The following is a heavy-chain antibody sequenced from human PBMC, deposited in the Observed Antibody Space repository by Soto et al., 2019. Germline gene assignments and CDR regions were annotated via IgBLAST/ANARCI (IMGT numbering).Heavy chain of an antibody. Sequence: EVQLLESGGGLVQPGGSLRLSCAASGFTFSSYAMSWIRQAPGKGLEWVSAISGSGGGTYYVDSVKGRFTISRDNSKHTLYLQMNSLRAEDSALYYCAKDHESDYWGQGTLVTVSS. V-gene: IGHV3-23*01. CDR1: GFTFSSYA. CDR3: AKDHESDY. J-gene: IGHJ4*02. CDR2: ISGSGGGT.